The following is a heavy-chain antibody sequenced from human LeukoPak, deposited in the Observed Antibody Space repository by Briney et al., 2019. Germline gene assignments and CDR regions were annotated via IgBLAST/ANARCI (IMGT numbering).Heavy chain of an antibody. CDR3: ARDDHYYYYYMDV. CDR2: ISSSSSTI. Sequence: QPGGSLRLSCAASGFTFSTYSMSWVRQAPGKGLEWVSYISSSSSTIYYADSVKGRFTISRDNAKNSLYLQMNSLRAEDTAVYYCARDDHYYYYYMDVWGKGTTVTVSS. J-gene: IGHJ6*03. CDR1: GFTFSTYS. V-gene: IGHV3-48*01.